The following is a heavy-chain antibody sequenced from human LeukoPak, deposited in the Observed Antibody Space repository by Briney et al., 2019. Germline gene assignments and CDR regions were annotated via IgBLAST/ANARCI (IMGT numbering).Heavy chain of an antibody. CDR3: ARGASAYKHYAMDV. Sequence: GGSLRLSCAASGFTVSNNDMNWVRQAPGKGLEWVSGIYIGGRTISVDSVRGRFTISRDNSKNTLYPQMNSLRAEDTALYYCARGASAYKHYAMDVWGQGTTVAVSS. D-gene: IGHD1-14*01. J-gene: IGHJ6*02. CDR2: IYIGGRT. CDR1: GFTVSNND. V-gene: IGHV3-66*01.